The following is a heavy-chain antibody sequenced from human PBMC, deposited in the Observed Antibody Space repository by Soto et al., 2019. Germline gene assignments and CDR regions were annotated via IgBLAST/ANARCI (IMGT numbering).Heavy chain of an antibody. CDR2: IYWDDDK. J-gene: IGHJ5*02. V-gene: IGHV2-5*02. CDR1: GFSLSNSGVG. Sequence: VSGPTLVNPTQTLTLTCTFSGFSLSNSGVGVGWIRQPPGKALEWLALIYWDDDKRYSPSLKSRLTITKDTSKNQVVLTMTNMDPVDTATYYCAHAASVTIFGVIRRWFDPWGQGTLVTVSS. D-gene: IGHD3-3*01. CDR3: AHAASVTIFGVIRRWFDP.